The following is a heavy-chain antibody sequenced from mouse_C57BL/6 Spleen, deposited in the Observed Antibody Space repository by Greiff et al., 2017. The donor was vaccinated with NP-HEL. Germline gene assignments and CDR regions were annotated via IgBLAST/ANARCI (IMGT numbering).Heavy chain of an antibody. J-gene: IGHJ4*01. Sequence: QVQLQQSGAELVRPGASVKLSCKASGYTFTDYYINWVKQRPGQGLEWIARIYPGSGNTYYNEKFKGKATLTAEKSSSTAYMQLSSLTSEDSAVYFCARKVDYAMDYWGQGTSVTVSS. CDR2: IYPGSGNT. CDR1: GYTFTDYY. CDR3: ARKVDYAMDY. V-gene: IGHV1-76*01. D-gene: IGHD1-1*02.